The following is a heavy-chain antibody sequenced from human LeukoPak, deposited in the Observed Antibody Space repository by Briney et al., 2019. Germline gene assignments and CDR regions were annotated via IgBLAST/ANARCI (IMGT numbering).Heavy chain of an antibody. V-gene: IGHV5-51*01. Sequence: GESLKISCKGSGYSFTSYWIGWVRQMPGKGLEWMGIIYPGDSDTRYSPSFQGQVTISADKSISTAYLQWSSLKASDTAMYYCARHGVEMATIDAFDIWGQGTMVTVSS. J-gene: IGHJ3*02. CDR3: ARHGVEMATIDAFDI. CDR2: IYPGDSDT. CDR1: GYSFTSYW. D-gene: IGHD5-24*01.